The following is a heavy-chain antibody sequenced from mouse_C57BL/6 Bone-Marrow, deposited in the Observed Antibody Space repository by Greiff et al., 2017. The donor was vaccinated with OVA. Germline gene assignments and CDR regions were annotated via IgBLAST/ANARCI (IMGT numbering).Heavy chain of an antibody. CDR2: ISDGGSYT. Sequence: DVKLVESGGGLVKPGGSLKLSCAASGFTFSSYAMSWVRQTPEKRLEWVATISDGGSYTYYPDNVKGRFTISRDNAKNNLYLQMSHLKSEDTAMYYYAREGLDYFDYWGQGTTLTVSS. V-gene: IGHV5-4*01. CDR3: AREGLDYFDY. J-gene: IGHJ2*01. CDR1: GFTFSSYA. D-gene: IGHD3-1*01.